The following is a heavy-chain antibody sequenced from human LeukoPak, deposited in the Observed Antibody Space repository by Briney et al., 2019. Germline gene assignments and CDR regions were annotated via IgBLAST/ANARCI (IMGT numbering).Heavy chain of an antibody. CDR2: INQDGREK. V-gene: IGHV3-7*01. CDR1: GFTFSSIW. Sequence: GGSLRLSCAASGFTFSSIWMSWVRQAPGKGLEWVANINQDGREKYYVDSVKGRFTISRDNAKNSLYLQMNSLRAEDTAVYFCGRGHWGLDYWGQGALVTVSS. CDR3: GRGHWGLDY. D-gene: IGHD7-27*01. J-gene: IGHJ4*02.